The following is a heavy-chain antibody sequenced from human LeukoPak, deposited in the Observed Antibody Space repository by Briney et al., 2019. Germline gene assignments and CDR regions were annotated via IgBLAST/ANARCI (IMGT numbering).Heavy chain of an antibody. V-gene: IGHV5-51*03. Sequence: KPGESLKISCKGSGYSFTSYWIGWVRQMPGKGLEWMGIIYPGDSDTRYNPSFQGQVTISADKSISTAYLQWSSLRASDTAMYYCARGSSSSWRFYYLNYWGQGTLVTVSS. CDR1: GYSFTSYW. CDR2: IYPGDSDT. CDR3: ARGSSSSWRFYYLNY. D-gene: IGHD6-13*01. J-gene: IGHJ4*02.